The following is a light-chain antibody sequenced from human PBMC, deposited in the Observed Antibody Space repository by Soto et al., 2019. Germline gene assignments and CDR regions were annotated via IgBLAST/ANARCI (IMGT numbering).Light chain of an antibody. Sequence: QSVLTQPPSASGSPGQSVTISCTGTGSDVGAYNYVSWYQQHPGKAPKLMIYEVSKRPSGVPGRFSGSKSGNTASLTVSGLQAEDEADYYCISYAGSNNGGVFGGGTQLTVL. V-gene: IGLV2-8*01. CDR2: EVS. CDR3: ISYAGSNNGGV. J-gene: IGLJ3*02. CDR1: GSDVGAYNY.